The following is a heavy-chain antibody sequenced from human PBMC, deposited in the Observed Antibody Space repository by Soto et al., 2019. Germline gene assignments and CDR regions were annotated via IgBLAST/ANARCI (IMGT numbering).Heavy chain of an antibody. V-gene: IGHV4-59*08. D-gene: IGHD2-15*01. CDR3: DRRIKYHYALDV. CDR1: GGSISSYY. J-gene: IGHJ6*02. CDR2: ISDSGST. Sequence: SETLSLTCTVSGGSISSYYWSWIRQPPGKGLEWIGYISDSGSTNYNPSLKSRVTISVDTSNNQFSLKLSSVTAADTAVYYCDRRIKYHYALDVWGQGTTVTVSS.